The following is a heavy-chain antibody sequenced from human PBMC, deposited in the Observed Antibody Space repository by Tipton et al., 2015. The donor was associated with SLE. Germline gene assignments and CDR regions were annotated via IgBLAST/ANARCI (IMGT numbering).Heavy chain of an antibody. V-gene: IGHV3-30*02. CDR3: AKDYTVTSYYYYGMDV. CDR2: IRYDGSNK. D-gene: IGHD4-17*01. CDR1: GFTFSSYG. Sequence: SLRLSCAASGFTFSSYGMHWVRQAPGKGLEWVAFIRYDGSNKYYADSVKGRFTISRDNSKNTLYLQMNSLRVEDTAIYYCAKDYTVTSYYYYGMDVWGQGTTVTVSS. J-gene: IGHJ6*02.